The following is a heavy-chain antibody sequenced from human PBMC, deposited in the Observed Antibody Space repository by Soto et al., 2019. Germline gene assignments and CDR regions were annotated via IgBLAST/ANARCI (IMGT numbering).Heavy chain of an antibody. V-gene: IGHV1-69*06. CDR1: GGTFSSYA. D-gene: IGHD6-6*01. CDR2: IIPIFGTA. Sequence: SVKVSCKASGGTFSSYAISWVRQAPGQGLEWMGGIIPIFGTANYAQKFQGRVTITADKSTSTAYMELSSLRSEDTAVYYCARRLLQYSSSSHYYYGMDVWGQGTAVTVSS. CDR3: ARRLLQYSSSSHYYYGMDV. J-gene: IGHJ6*02.